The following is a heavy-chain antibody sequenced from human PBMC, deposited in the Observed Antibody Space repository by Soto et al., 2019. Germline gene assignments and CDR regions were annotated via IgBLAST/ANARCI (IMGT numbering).Heavy chain of an antibody. J-gene: IGHJ4*01. V-gene: IGHV4-59*11. CDR1: GGSISDHY. CDR2: IYNGGST. CDR3: AGGYSDTWYLV. Sequence: PSETLSLTCTVSGGSISDHYYMWIRQPPGRGLEYIAYIYNGGSTNYNPSLQSRVSLSVDSSKSQVSLKLYSVTAADTATYYCAGGYSDTWYLVWGLGTSVTVSS. D-gene: IGHD6-25*01.